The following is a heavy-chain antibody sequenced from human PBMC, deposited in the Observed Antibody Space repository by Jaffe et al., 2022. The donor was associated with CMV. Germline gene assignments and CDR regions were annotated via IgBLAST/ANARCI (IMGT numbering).Heavy chain of an antibody. CDR2: IRSKAYGGTT. J-gene: IGHJ3*02. D-gene: IGHD3-10*01. CDR1: GFTFGDYA. CDR3: TRDLPFGELDAFDI. Sequence: EVQLVESGGGLVQPGRSLRLSCTASGFTFGDYAMSWVRQAPGKGLEWVGFIRSKAYGGTTEYAASVKGRFTISRDDSKSIAYLQMNSLKTEDTAVYYCTRDLPFGELDAFDIWGQGTMVTVSS. V-gene: IGHV3-49*04.